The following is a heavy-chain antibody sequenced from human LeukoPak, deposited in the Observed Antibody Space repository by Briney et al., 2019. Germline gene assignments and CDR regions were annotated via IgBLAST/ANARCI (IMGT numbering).Heavy chain of an antibody. Sequence: GGSLRLSCAASGFTFSGYWMHWVRQAQGKGLVWVSRIRSDGSYTTYADSVKGRFTISRDNAKNTLYLQMNSLRAEDTAVYYCARDVRGGYHDYWGQGTLVTVSS. CDR1: GFTFSGYW. CDR3: ARDVRGGYHDY. CDR2: IRSDGSYT. V-gene: IGHV3-74*01. D-gene: IGHD5-18*01. J-gene: IGHJ4*02.